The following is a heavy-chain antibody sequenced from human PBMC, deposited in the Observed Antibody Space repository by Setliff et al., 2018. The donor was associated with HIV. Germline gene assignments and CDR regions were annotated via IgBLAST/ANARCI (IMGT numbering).Heavy chain of an antibody. CDR2: IDTNTGKP. V-gene: IGHV7-4-1*02. CDR1: GYSLNKYG. D-gene: IGHD3-22*01. J-gene: IGHJ4*02. Sequence: ASVKVSCKASGYSLNKYGMNWVRQAPGQGLEWMGWIDTNTGKPTYVQGTTGRFVFSLDTSVNATYLQITALKTEDTAVYYCAIAGAYYYDGSGYKIFTHFDSWGQGTLVTVSS. CDR3: AIAGAYYYDGSGYKIFTHFDS.